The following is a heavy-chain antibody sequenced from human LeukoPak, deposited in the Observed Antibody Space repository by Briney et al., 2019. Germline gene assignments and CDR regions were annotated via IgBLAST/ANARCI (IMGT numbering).Heavy chain of an antibody. D-gene: IGHD5-12*01. CDR2: INPNSGGT. J-gene: IGHJ6*02. V-gene: IGHV1-2*06. Sequence: ASVKVSCKASGYTFTGYYMHWVRQAPGQGLEWMGRINPNSGGTNFAQKFQRRVTMTRDTSISTVYMELSRLSSDDTAVYYCAQRGYSGYYYGMDVWGQGTTVTVSS. CDR1: GYTFTGYY. CDR3: AQRGYSGYYYGMDV.